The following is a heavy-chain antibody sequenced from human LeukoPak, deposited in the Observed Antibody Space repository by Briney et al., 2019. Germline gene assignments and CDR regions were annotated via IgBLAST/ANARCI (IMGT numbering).Heavy chain of an antibody. CDR3: VINSYAFDI. V-gene: IGHV1-69*05. CDR1: GGAFSSYA. Sequence: SVKVSCKASGGAFSSYAISWVREAPGQGLEWMGRIIPIFGTANYAQKFQGRVTITTDESTSTAYMELSSLRSEDTAVYYCVINSYAFDIWGQGTMVTVSS. D-gene: IGHD2/OR15-2a*01. J-gene: IGHJ3*02. CDR2: IIPIFGTA.